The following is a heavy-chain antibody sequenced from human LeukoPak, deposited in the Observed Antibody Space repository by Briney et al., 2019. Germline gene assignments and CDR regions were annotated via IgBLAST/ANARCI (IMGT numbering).Heavy chain of an antibody. V-gene: IGHV4-38-2*02. D-gene: IGHD1-26*01. CDR1: GYSISSGYY. Sequence: SETLSLTCTVSGYSISSGYYWGWIRQPPGKGLEWIGSIYHSGSTYYNPSLKSRVTISVDTSKNQFSLKLSSVTAADTAVYYCARVGGTDHWFDPWGQGTLVTVSS. CDR3: ARVGGTDHWFDP. J-gene: IGHJ5*02. CDR2: IYHSGST.